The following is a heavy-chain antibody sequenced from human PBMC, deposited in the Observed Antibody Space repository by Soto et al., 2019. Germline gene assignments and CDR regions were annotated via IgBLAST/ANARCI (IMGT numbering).Heavy chain of an antibody. CDR1: GYTFTNYG. Sequence: QVQLVQSGAEVKKPGASVKVSCKAFGYTFTNYGITWVRQAPGQGLEWMGWISADTGHTNYAQNLQGRVTMTTDTSTSTAYMELRSLRSVDTAVYYCSRRGVRPDHWGQGTLVTVSS. D-gene: IGHD3-10*01. J-gene: IGHJ4*02. V-gene: IGHV1-18*01. CDR3: SRRGVRPDH. CDR2: ISADTGHT.